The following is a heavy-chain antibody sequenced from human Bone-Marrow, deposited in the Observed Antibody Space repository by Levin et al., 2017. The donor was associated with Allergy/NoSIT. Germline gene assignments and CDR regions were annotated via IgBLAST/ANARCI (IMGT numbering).Heavy chain of an antibody. CDR3: AKRGGGVDTEIDY. CDR1: GFTFGTYA. J-gene: IGHJ4*02. CDR2: ITGSGTVT. V-gene: IGHV3-23*01. Sequence: QPGGSLRLSCAASGFTFGTYAMNWVRQAPGKGLEWVSTITGSGTVTYYPDSVKGRFTVSRDNAKNTLFLHMNSLRAEDTAIYYCAKRGGGVDTEIDYWGQGTLVTVSS. D-gene: IGHD2-15*01.